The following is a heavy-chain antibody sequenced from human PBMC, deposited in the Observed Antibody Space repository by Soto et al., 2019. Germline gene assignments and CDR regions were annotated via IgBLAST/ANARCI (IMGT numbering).Heavy chain of an antibody. CDR1: GFTFSGYS. CDR3: ARDMASATGTFDF. V-gene: IGHV3-21*01. D-gene: IGHD3-9*01. CDR2: ISSTSNNM. J-gene: IGHJ4*02. Sequence: GGSLRLSCAGSGFTFSGYSMNWVRQAPGKGLEWVSSISSTSNNMYYADSVKGRFTMSRDNAKNSLYLQMNSLRVDDTAVYYCARDMASATGTFDFWGRGTLVIVS.